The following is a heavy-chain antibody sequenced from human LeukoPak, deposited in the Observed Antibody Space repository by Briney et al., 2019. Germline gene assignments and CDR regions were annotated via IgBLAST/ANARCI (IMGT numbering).Heavy chain of an antibody. CDR1: GFTFSSYA. Sequence: PGGSLRLSCTASGFTFSSYAMSWVRQAPGKGLEWVSAISGSGGSTYYADSVKGRFTISRDNSKNTLYLQMNSLRAEDTAVYYCGKDYWRGCVRLIFDYWGQGTLVTVSS. CDR2: ISGSGGST. V-gene: IGHV3-23*01. CDR3: GKDYWRGCVRLIFDY. J-gene: IGHJ4*02. D-gene: IGHD3-3*01.